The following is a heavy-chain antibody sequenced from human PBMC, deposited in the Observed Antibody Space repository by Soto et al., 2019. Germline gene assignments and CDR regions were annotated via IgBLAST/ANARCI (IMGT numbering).Heavy chain of an antibody. CDR2: IYYSGST. CDR1: GGSISSSSYY. Sequence: SETLSLTCTVSGGSISSSSYYWGWIRQPPGKGLEWIGSIYYSGSTYYNPSLKSRVTISVDTSKNQFSLKLSSVTAADTAVYYCARSLNNHYYHIFDYWGQGTLVTVSS. V-gene: IGHV4-39*01. CDR3: ARSLNNHYYHIFDY. D-gene: IGHD3-22*01. J-gene: IGHJ4*02.